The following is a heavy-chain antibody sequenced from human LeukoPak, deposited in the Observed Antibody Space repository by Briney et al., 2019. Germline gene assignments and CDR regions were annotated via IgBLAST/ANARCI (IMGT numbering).Heavy chain of an antibody. CDR3: VTQQQLAVY. D-gene: IGHD6-13*01. J-gene: IGHJ4*02. CDR2: IYYSGST. Sequence: SETLSLTCTVSGGSISSSSYYWGWIRQPPGKGLEWIGSIYYSGSTYYNPSLKSRVTISVDTSKNQFSLKLSSVTAADTAVYYCVTQQQLAVYWGQGTLVTVSS. CDR1: GGSISSSSYY. V-gene: IGHV4-39*01.